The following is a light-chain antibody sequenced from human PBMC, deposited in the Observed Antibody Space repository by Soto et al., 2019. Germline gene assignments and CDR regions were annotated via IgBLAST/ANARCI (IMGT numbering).Light chain of an antibody. CDR2: GAS. V-gene: IGKV3-20*01. Sequence: EIVLTQSPGTLSLSPGERVTLSCRASQSVSSSYLAWYQQKPGQGPRLLIYGASSRATGIPDRSRGSGSGTDFTLTISRLEPEDFAVYYCQQYAGSPKTFGQGTKV. J-gene: IGKJ1*01. CDR1: QSVSSSY. CDR3: QQYAGSPKT.